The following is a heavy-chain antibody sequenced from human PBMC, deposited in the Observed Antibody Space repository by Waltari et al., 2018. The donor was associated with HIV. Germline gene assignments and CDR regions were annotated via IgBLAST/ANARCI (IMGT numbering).Heavy chain of an antibody. CDR1: GGSFRGYY. Sequence: QVHLEQWGTGLLRPSETLSLTCAVYGGSFRGYYWSWIRQSPGSGLEWIGEVNHVGRTNFSPSLMGRFTFSVDTSKNQFSLTMRSVTAADTAVYYCARDSAPGLAVDDDDGEFFYYGLDVWGQGTTVTVSS. V-gene: IGHV4-34*01. D-gene: IGHD6-19*01. J-gene: IGHJ6*01. CDR2: VNHVGRT. CDR3: ARDSAPGLAVDDDDGEFFYYGLDV.